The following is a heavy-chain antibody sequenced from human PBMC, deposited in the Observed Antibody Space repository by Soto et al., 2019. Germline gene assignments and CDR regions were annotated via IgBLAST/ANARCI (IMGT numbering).Heavy chain of an antibody. CDR3: ARQYGLNTYFHY. V-gene: IGHV4-30-4*01. CDR2: IYYSGST. CDR1: GGSISSGDYY. D-gene: IGHD4-17*01. Sequence: QVQLQESGPGLVKPSQTLSLTCTVSGGSISSGDYYWSWIRQPPGKGLDWIGYIYYSGSTYYNPSLERRVTISVNTSKNQSSLKLSSVTAADTAVYSCARQYGLNTYFHYLGQGTLVTVSS. J-gene: IGHJ4*02.